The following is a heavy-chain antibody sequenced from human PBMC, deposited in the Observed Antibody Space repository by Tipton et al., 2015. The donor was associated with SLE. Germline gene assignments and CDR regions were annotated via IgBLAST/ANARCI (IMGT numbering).Heavy chain of an antibody. J-gene: IGHJ4*02. CDR3: AKGDPIRADY. CDR2: IYSGGSST. V-gene: IGHV3-23*03. Sequence: SLRLSCAASGFTFSSYAMSWVRQAPGKGLEWISVIYSGGSSTYYADSVKGRFTISRDNSKNTLYLQMNSLRAEDTVVYYCAKGDPIRADYWGQGTLVTVSS. D-gene: IGHD1-14*01. CDR1: GFTFSSYA.